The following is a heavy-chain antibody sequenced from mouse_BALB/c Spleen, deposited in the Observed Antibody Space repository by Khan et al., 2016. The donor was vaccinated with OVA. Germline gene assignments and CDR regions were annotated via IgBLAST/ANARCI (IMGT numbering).Heavy chain of an antibody. D-gene: IGHD1-3*01. CDR1: GFSLTSYG. CDR3: ARLEDI. CDR2: IWAGGSP. Sequence: QVQLKESGPGLVAPSQSLSITCTVSGFSLTSYGVSWVRQPPGKGLEWLGVIWAGGSPHYTSALLSTLSLSKDNTKSQVFIKMNSLQTDDTAMYYCARLEDIWGQGTTLTVSA. J-gene: IGHJ2*01. V-gene: IGHV2-9*02.